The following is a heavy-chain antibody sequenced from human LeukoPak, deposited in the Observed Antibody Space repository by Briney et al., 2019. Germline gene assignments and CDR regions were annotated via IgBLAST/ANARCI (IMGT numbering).Heavy chain of an antibody. CDR2: IIPIFGTA. CDR1: GGTFSSYA. V-gene: IGHV1-69*05. CDR3: ASGRRRDETLRFLEWLSY. D-gene: IGHD3-3*01. Sequence: ASVKVSCKASGGTFSSYAISWVRQAPGQGLEWMGGIIPIFGTANYAQKFQGRVTITTDESTSTAYMELSSLRSEDTAVYYCASGRRRDETLRFLEWLSYWGQGTLVTVSS. J-gene: IGHJ4*02.